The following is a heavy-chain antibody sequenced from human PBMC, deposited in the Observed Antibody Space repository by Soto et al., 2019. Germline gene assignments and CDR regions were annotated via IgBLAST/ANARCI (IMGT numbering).Heavy chain of an antibody. D-gene: IGHD3-9*01. CDR1: GFTFRSYW. CDR3: ARDLYYDILTGPGP. V-gene: IGHV3-74*01. Sequence: GGSLRLSCGASGFTFRSYWMNWVRQAPGKGLEWVSGISWNSGTIGYADSVKGRFTISRDNAKNTLYLQMNSLRAEDTAVYYCARDLYYDILTGPGPWAQGTLVTVSS. J-gene: IGHJ5*02. CDR2: ISWNSGTI.